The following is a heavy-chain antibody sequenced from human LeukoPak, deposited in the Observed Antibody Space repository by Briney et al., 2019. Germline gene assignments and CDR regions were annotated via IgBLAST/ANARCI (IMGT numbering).Heavy chain of an antibody. Sequence: PSETLSFTCTVSGGSISSSSYYWGWIRQPPGKGLEWIGSIYYSGSTYYNPSLKSRVTISVDTSKNQFSLKLSSVTAADTAAYYCARPLDTAMVRIDYWGQGTLVTVSS. V-gene: IGHV4-39*01. J-gene: IGHJ4*02. CDR2: IYYSGST. CDR1: GGSISSSSYY. CDR3: ARPLDTAMVRIDY. D-gene: IGHD5-18*01.